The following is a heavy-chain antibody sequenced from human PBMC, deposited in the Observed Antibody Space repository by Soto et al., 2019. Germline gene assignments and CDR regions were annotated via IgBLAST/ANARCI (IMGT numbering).Heavy chain of an antibody. J-gene: IGHJ4*02. CDR1: GYTFTSYY. Sequence: QVQLVQSGAEVKTPGASVKVSCKASGYTFTSYYMHWVRQAPGQGLEWMGIINPSGGSTTYAQNFQGRVTMTRDTSTSTVYMELSSLRSEDTAIYYCAVSYSDFDYWGQGTLVTVSS. D-gene: IGHD4-4*01. CDR3: AVSYSDFDY. V-gene: IGHV1-46*01. CDR2: INPSGGST.